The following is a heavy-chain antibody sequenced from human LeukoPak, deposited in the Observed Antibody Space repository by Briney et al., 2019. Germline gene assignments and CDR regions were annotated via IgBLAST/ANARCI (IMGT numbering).Heavy chain of an antibody. Sequence: GGSLRLSCAASGFTFSSYEMNWVRQAPGKGLEWVSYISSSGSTIYYADSVKGRFTISRDNATNSLYLQMNSLRAEDTAVYYCAELGITMIGGVWGKGTTVTISS. D-gene: IGHD3-10*02. CDR3: AELGITMIGGV. V-gene: IGHV3-48*03. J-gene: IGHJ6*04. CDR1: GFTFSSYE. CDR2: ISSSGSTI.